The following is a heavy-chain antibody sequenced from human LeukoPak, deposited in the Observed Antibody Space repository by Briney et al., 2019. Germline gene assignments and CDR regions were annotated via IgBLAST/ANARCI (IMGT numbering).Heavy chain of an antibody. D-gene: IGHD3-10*01. V-gene: IGHV3-33*01. CDR1: GFTFSSYG. CDR3: ARSMVRGVSRGYYYGMDV. CDR2: IWYDGSNK. J-gene: IGHJ6*02. Sequence: PGGSLRLSCAASGFTFSSYGMHWVRQAPGKGLEWVAVIWYDGSNKYYADSVKGRFTISRDNSKNTLYLQMNSLRAEDTAVYYCARSMVRGVSRGYYYGMDVWGQGTTVTVSS.